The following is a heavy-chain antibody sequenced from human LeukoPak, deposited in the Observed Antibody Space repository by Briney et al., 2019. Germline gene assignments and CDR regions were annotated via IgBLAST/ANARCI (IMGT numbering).Heavy chain of an antibody. V-gene: IGHV5-51*01. Sequence: GESLKISCTGSGYSFTSYWIAWVRQMSGKGLEWMGIINPRDSETRYSPSFQGQVTLSADKSVTTAYLQWSSLKASDTAMYYCARISLSGDWFDPWGQETLVTVSS. CDR1: GYSFTSYW. CDR3: ARISLSGDWFDP. D-gene: IGHD1-1*01. CDR2: INPRDSET. J-gene: IGHJ5*02.